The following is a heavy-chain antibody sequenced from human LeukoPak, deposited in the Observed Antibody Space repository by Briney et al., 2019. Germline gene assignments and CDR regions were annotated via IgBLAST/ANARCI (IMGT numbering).Heavy chain of an antibody. Sequence: GGSLRPSCAASGFTFNIYAMSWVRQAPEKGLEWVSAISETSRKTYYADSVKGRFTISRDNSKSTLYLQMNSLRAEDTAVYYCAKAKSHTGSHSGYWGQGTLVTVSS. V-gene: IGHV3-23*01. J-gene: IGHJ4*02. CDR2: ISETSRKT. D-gene: IGHD2-15*01. CDR1: GFTFNIYA. CDR3: AKAKSHTGSHSGY.